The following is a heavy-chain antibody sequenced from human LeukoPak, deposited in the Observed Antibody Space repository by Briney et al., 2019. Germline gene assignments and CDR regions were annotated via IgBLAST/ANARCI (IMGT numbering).Heavy chain of an antibody. CDR1: GYGLSILS. CDR2: IDPQDGQT. CDR3: ATHLDRSCYYFDF. D-gene: IGHD3/OR15-3a*01. J-gene: IGHJ4*02. Sequence: ASVKVSCKISGYGLSILSIHWVRQAPGEGLQWVGGIDPQDGQTIYAQPFHGRATISEDTFSDTAYLELNSLRSEDTALYYCATHLDRSCYYFDFWGQGTLVIVSS. V-gene: IGHV1-24*01.